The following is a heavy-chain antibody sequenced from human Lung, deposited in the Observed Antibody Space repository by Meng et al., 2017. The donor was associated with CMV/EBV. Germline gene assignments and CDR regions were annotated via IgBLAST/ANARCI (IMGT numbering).Heavy chain of an antibody. CDR2: IYHSGST. CDR3: ARVGAYCGGDCYHPR. D-gene: IGHD2-21*02. J-gene: IGHJ4*02. CDR1: GGSLSSINW. Sequence: QVPLPGAVPRLVKPSGPLSPTCAASGGSLSSINWGRWGRQPPGKGLGWIGEIYHSGSTNYNPSLKSRVTISVDESKNQFSLRLSSVTAADTAVYYCARVGAYCGGDCYHPRWGQGTLVTVSS. V-gene: IGHV4-4*02.